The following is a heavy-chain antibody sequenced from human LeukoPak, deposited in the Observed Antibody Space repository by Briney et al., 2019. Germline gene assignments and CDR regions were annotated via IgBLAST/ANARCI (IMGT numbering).Heavy chain of an antibody. Sequence: GGSLRLSCAASGFTFSSYSMNWVRQAPGKGLEWVSSISSSSSYIYYADSVKGRFTISRDNAKNSLYLQMSSLRAEDTAVYYCARDPVSGARNSFDYWGQGTLVTASS. CDR2: ISSSSSYI. CDR1: GFTFSSYS. J-gene: IGHJ4*02. CDR3: ARDPVSGARNSFDY. D-gene: IGHD3-10*01. V-gene: IGHV3-21*01.